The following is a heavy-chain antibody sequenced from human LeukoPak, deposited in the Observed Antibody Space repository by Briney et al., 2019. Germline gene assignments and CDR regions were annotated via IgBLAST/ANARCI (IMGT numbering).Heavy chain of an antibody. V-gene: IGHV1-69*04. J-gene: IGHJ4*02. CDR1: GGTFSNYA. CDR3: ARGAATISGFDY. D-gene: IGHD5-24*01. Sequence: SVKVSCKASGGTFSNYAISWVRQAPGQGLEWMGRIIPILGIANYAQKFQGRVTITADKSTSTAYMELSSLRSEDTAVYYCARGAATISGFDYWGQGTLVTVSS. CDR2: IIPILGIA.